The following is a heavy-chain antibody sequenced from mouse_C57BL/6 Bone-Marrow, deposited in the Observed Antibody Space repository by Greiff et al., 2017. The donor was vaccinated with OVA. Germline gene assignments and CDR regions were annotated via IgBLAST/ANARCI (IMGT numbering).Heavy chain of an antibody. D-gene: IGHD4-1*01. CDR2: IRSKSNNYAT. CDR3: VREGNWDWYFDV. Sequence: GGGLVQPKGSLKLSCAASGFSFNTYAMNWVRQAPGKGLEWVARIRSKSNNYATYYADSVKDRFTISRDDSESMLYLQMNNLKTEDTAMYYCVREGNWDWYFDVWGTGTTVTVSS. CDR1: GFSFNTYA. V-gene: IGHV10-1*01. J-gene: IGHJ1*03.